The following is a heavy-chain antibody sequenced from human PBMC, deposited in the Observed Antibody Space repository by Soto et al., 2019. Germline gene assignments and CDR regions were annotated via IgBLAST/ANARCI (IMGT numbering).Heavy chain of an antibody. J-gene: IGHJ5*02. D-gene: IGHD1-1*01. V-gene: IGHV4-38-2*01. CDR2: IYRGGIT. CDR1: GYSISSGLY. CDR3: AIGNPDWFDP. Sequence: SETLSLTCAVSGYSISSGLYWGWIRQPPGKGLEWIGTIYRGGITYYNPSLKSRVTISIDTSKNHFSLRLSSVTATDTAVYFCAIGNPDWFDPWGQGTLVTISS.